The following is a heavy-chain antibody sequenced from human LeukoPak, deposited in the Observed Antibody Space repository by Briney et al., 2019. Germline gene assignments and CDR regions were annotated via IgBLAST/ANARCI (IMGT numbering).Heavy chain of an antibody. CDR2: IYHSGST. V-gene: IGHV4-38-2*02. Sequence: SETLSLTCTVSGYSISSGYYWGWIRQPPGKGLEWIGSIYHSGSTYYNPSLKSRVTISVDTSKNQFSLKLSSVTAADTAVYYCARAPGIAVSGTVRAFDYWGQGTLVTVSS. CDR3: ARAPGIAVSGTVRAFDY. J-gene: IGHJ4*02. CDR1: GYSISSGYY. D-gene: IGHD6-19*01.